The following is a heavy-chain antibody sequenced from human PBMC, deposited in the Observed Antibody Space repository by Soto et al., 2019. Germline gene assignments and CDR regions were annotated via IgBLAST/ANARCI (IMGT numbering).Heavy chain of an antibody. J-gene: IGHJ4*02. Sequence: QVQLQESGPGLLKPSETLSLTCTVSGGFISSYYWSWIRQPPGKGLERIGNIFDSGSTNYNPSLKGRVTISVDTSKNQFALKVRSVSAADTAMYYCARVGAAAAPGYFDYWGQGTLVTVSS. CDR2: IFDSGST. D-gene: IGHD6-13*01. CDR3: ARVGAAAAPGYFDY. V-gene: IGHV4-59*01. CDR1: GGFISSYY.